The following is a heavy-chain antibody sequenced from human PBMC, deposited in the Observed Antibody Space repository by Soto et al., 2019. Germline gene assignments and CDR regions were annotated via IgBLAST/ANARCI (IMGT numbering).Heavy chain of an antibody. V-gene: IGHV1-3*01. D-gene: IGHD6-13*01. Sequence: ASVKVACKASGYTFTSYAMHWVRKDPGQRLECMGWINAGNGNTKYSQKFQGRVTITRDTSASTAYMELSSLRSEDTAVYYCARLTRVAAAGTFYYYYGMDVWGQGTTVTVSS. CDR1: GYTFTSYA. J-gene: IGHJ6*02. CDR2: INAGNGNT. CDR3: ARLTRVAAAGTFYYYYGMDV.